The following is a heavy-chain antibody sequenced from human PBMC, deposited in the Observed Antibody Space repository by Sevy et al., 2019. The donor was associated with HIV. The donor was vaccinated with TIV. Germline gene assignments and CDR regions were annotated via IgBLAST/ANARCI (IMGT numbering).Heavy chain of an antibody. J-gene: IGHJ5*02. V-gene: IGHV3-7*01. D-gene: IGHD6-13*01. Sequence: GGSLRLSCAASGFTFSSYWMSWVRQAPGKGLEWVANIKQDGSEKYYVDSVKGRFTSSRDNAKNSLYLQMNSLRAEDTAVYYCARGGVPIDSSSWYVSDWFDPWGQGTLVTVSS. CDR3: ARGGVPIDSSSWYVSDWFDP. CDR2: IKQDGSEK. CDR1: GFTFSSYW.